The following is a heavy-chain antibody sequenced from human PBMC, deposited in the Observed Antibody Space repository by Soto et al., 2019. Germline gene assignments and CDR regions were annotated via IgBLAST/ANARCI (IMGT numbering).Heavy chain of an antibody. CDR3: ARMTEGGSSGYYYCDY. J-gene: IGHJ4*02. CDR2: INAGNGNT. D-gene: IGHD3-22*01. V-gene: IGHV1-3*01. Sequence: ASVPVSCTTSGYTFTSPAMHWVRQAPGQRLEWMGWINAGNGNTKYSQKFQGRVTITRDTSASTAYMELSSLRSEDTAVYDWARMTEGGSSGYYYCDYWGQGTRVTGSA. CDR1: GYTFTSPA.